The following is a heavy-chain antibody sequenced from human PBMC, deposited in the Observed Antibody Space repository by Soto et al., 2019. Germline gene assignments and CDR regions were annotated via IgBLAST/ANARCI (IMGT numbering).Heavy chain of an antibody. CDR1: GYTFTGYY. Sequence: ASVKVSCKASGYTFTGYYMHWVRQAPGQGLEWMGWINPNSGGTNYAQKCQGRVTMTRDTSISTAYMELSRLRSDDTAVYYCARVDAWKQLEEFDYWGQGTLVTVSS. CDR3: ARVDAWKQLEEFDY. V-gene: IGHV1-2*02. J-gene: IGHJ4*02. CDR2: INPNSGGT. D-gene: IGHD6-13*01.